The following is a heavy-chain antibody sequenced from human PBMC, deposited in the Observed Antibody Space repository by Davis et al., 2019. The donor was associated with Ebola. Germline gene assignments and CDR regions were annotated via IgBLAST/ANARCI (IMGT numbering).Heavy chain of an antibody. V-gene: IGHV4-39*07. CDR1: GGSISSSSSY. Sequence: MPGGSLRLSCTVSGGSISSSSSYWGWIRQPPGKGLEWIGNIFYSGSTYYNPSLKSRVTISVDTSKNQFSLKLSSVTAADTAVYYCARGPSIAAWDYWGQGTLVTVSS. CDR2: IFYSGST. CDR3: ARGPSIAAWDY. D-gene: IGHD6-13*01. J-gene: IGHJ4*02.